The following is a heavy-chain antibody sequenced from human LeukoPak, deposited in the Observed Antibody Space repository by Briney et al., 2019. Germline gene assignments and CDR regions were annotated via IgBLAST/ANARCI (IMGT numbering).Heavy chain of an antibody. CDR1: GFSFDDYD. CDR3: AREEGGYFDY. J-gene: IGHJ4*02. Sequence: GGSLRLSCAASGFSFDDYDMSWVRQAPGKGLEWVSDINWNGGSTGYADSVKGRFTISRDNAKSSLYLQMSSLRAEDTALYYCAREEGGYFDYWGQGTLVTVSS. D-gene: IGHD3-16*01. V-gene: IGHV3-20*04. CDR2: INWNGGST.